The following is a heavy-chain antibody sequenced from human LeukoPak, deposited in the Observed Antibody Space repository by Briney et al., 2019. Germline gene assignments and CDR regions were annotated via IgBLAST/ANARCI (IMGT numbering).Heavy chain of an antibody. CDR2: ISGSGGST. J-gene: IGHJ4*02. D-gene: IGHD5-18*01. Sequence: PGGSLRLSCAASGFTFSGYAMSWVRQAPGKGLEWVSAISGSGGSTYYADSVKGRFTISRDNSKNTLYLQMNSLRAEDTAVYYCAKTLGTWIQLGSSDYWGQGTLVTVSS. CDR3: AKTLGTWIQLGSSDY. CDR1: GFTFSGYA. V-gene: IGHV3-23*01.